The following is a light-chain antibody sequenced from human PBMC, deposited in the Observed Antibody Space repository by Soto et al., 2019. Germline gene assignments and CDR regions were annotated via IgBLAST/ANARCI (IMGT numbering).Light chain of an antibody. V-gene: IGLV2-23*02. CDR2: EVS. J-gene: IGLJ7*01. CDR1: SSDVGSYKL. Sequence: VLTQPASVSGSPGQSITISCTGTSSDVGSYKLVSWYQQHPGKAPKLMISEVSKRPSGISDRFSGSKSGSTASLTISGLQAEDEADYYCCSYAGTSTHTVFGGGTQLTVL. CDR3: CSYAGTSTHTV.